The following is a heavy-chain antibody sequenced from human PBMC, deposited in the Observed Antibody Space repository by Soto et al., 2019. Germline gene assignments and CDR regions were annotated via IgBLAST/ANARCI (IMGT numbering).Heavy chain of an antibody. CDR1: GGSISSYY. Sequence: LSLTCTVSGGSISSYYWSWIRQPPGKGLEWIGYIYYSGSTNYNPSLKSRVTISVDTSKNQFSLKLSSVTAAGTAVYYCARVGYYDSSGYYYTYFQHWGQGTLVTVSS. J-gene: IGHJ1*01. CDR3: ARVGYYDSSGYYYTYFQH. CDR2: IYYSGST. V-gene: IGHV4-59*01. D-gene: IGHD3-22*01.